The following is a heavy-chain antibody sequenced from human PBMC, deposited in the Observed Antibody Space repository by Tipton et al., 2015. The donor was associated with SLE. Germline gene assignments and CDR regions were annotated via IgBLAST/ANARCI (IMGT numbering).Heavy chain of an antibody. CDR1: GASLRSSDYY. CDR2: IHSSGNT. V-gene: IGHV4-31*03. CDR3: IRSPNYDFMDV. Sequence: TLSLTCTVSGASLRSSDYYWSWIRQHPGKGLEWIGYIHSSGNTYYNPSLKSRVTMSVDTSKNQFSLELRSVIVADTAVYYCIRSPNYDFMDVWGKGTTVTVSS. J-gene: IGHJ6*03.